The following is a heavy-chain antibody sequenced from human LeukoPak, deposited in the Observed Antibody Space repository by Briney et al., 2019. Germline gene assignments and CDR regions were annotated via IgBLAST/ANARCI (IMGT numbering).Heavy chain of an antibody. D-gene: IGHD2-2*01. V-gene: IGHV3-23*01. CDR2: ISNSGFST. CDR1: GFTFSSYA. J-gene: IGHJ5*02. CDR3: LSYCSSTSCYESNWFDP. Sequence: GGSLRLSCAASGFTFSSYAMSWVRQAPGKGLEWVSAISNSGFSTYYADSVKGRFTISRDNSKNTLYLQMNSLRAEDTAVYYCLSYCSSTSCYESNWFDPWGQGTLVTVSS.